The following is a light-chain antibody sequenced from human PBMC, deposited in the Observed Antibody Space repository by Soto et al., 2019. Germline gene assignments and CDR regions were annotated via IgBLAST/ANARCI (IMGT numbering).Light chain of an antibody. J-gene: IGLJ2*01. CDR1: SSDVGGYNY. V-gene: IGLV2-14*01. CDR3: SSFTSSNTVL. Sequence: QSALTQPASVSGSPGQSITISRTGTSSDVGGYNYVSWYQQHPGKAPKLIIYNVSNRPSGVSNRFSGSKSGNTASLTISGLQAEDEGHYYCSSFTSSNTVLFGGGTKLTVL. CDR2: NVS.